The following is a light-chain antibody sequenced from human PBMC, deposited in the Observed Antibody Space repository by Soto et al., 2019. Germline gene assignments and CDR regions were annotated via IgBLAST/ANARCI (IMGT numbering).Light chain of an antibody. CDR3: QQYNSDST. CDR1: QNINNW. CDR2: RES. Sequence: DIQMTQSPSTLSASVGDRVTITCRASQNINNWLAWYQQKPGKAPKLLIYRESSLENGVPSRFSGRGSGTDCIFTITSLKPDDFATYYCQQYNSDSTFGQGTKGDIK. J-gene: IGKJ1*01. V-gene: IGKV1-5*03.